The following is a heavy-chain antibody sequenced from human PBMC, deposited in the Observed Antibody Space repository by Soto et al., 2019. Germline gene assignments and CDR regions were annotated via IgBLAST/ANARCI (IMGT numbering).Heavy chain of an antibody. D-gene: IGHD3-3*01. V-gene: IGHV4-39*01. CDR1: GVSISSSTYV. Sequence: TRSLTCTVSGVSISSSTYVWVGIRQPPGKGLEWIGTFYHSGSTYYSPSLKSRVTISVDTSRNQFSLQLTSVTAAATAVYYCARRLFGVVVIESWGQGTLVSVSS. J-gene: IGHJ4*02. CDR3: ARRLFGVVVIES. CDR2: FYHSGST.